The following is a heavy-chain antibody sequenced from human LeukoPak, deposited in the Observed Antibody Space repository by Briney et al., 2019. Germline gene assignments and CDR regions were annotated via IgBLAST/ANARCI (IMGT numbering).Heavy chain of an antibody. V-gene: IGHV1-69*13. CDR1: GGTFSSYA. D-gene: IGHD5-24*01. J-gene: IGHJ4*02. CDR2: IIPIFGTA. Sequence: GASVKVSCKASGGTFSSYAISWVRQAPGQGLEWMGGIIPIFGTANYAQKFQGRVTITADESTSTAYMELSSLRSEDTAVYYCARDGRGDGYNPFDYWGQGTLVTVSS. CDR3: ARDGRGDGYNPFDY.